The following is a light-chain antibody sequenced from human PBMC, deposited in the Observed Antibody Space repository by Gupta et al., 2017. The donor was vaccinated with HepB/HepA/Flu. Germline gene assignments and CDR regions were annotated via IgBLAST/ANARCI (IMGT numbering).Light chain of an antibody. CDR2: SDD. J-gene: IGLJ1*01. Sequence: QSVLTQPPSASGTPGQRVTISCFGSSSNIGRNPVNWYQHLPGTAPKLLIYSDDHRPSGVPDRFSGSKSGTSASLAFSGLQSEDEADYYCATWDDSLDVYVFGTGTKVTVL. V-gene: IGLV1-44*01. CDR1: SSNIGRNP. CDR3: ATWDDSLDVYV.